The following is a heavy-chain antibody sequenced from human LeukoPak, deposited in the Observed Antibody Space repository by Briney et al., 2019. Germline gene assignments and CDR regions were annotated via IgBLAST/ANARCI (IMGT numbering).Heavy chain of an antibody. D-gene: IGHD2-21*02. CDR1: GGTFSSYA. J-gene: IGHJ4*02. V-gene: IGHV1-69*01. CDR2: IIPIFGTA. CDR3: AKYHTDCGGDRSPFDY. Sequence: GASVKVSCKASGGTFSSYAISWVRQAPGQGLEWMGGIIPIFGTANYAQKFQGRVTITADESTSTAYMELSSLRSEDTAVYYCAKYHTDCGGDRSPFDYWGQGTLVTVSS.